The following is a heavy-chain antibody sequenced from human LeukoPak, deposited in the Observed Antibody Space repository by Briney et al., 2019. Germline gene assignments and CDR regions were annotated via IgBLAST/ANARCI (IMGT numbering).Heavy chain of an antibody. CDR1: GGSISSYY. Sequence: PSETLSLTCTVSGGSISSYYWSWIRQPPGKGLEWLGYIYYSGSTNYNPSLKSRVTISVDTSKNQFSLNLSSVTAADTAVYYCARAPYSSSPYYYGVDVWGQGTTVTVSS. CDR2: IYYSGST. D-gene: IGHD6-13*01. V-gene: IGHV4-59*01. J-gene: IGHJ6*02. CDR3: ARAPYSSSPYYYGVDV.